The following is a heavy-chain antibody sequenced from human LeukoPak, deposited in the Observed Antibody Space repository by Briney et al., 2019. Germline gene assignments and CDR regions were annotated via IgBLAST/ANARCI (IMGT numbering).Heavy chain of an antibody. J-gene: IGHJ4*02. V-gene: IGHV1-69*06. CDR1: GGTFSSYA. CDR2: IIPIFGTA. D-gene: IGHD3-9*01. CDR3: ARDALRYFGWLYY. Sequence: SVKVSCKASGGTFSSYAISWVRQAPGQGLEWMGGIIPIFGTANYAQKFQGRVTITADKSTSTAYMELSSLRSEDTAVYYCARDALRYFGWLYYWGQGTLVTVSS.